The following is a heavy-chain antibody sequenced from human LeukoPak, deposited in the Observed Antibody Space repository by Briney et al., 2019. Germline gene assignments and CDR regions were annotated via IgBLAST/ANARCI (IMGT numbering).Heavy chain of an antibody. Sequence: AGGSLRLSCAASGFPFDDYAMHWLRQAPGKGLEWVSLIRWDGGSTYYADSVKGRFTISRDNSKNSLYLQMNSLRAEDTALYYCAKDISQRCSGGSCYSDVVFQHWGQGTLVTVSS. CDR2: IRWDGGST. V-gene: IGHV3-43D*04. CDR3: AKDISQRCSGGSCYSDVVFQH. CDR1: GFPFDDYA. D-gene: IGHD2-15*01. J-gene: IGHJ1*01.